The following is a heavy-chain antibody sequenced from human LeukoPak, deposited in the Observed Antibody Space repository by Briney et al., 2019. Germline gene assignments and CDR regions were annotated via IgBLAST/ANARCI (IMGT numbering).Heavy chain of an antibody. Sequence: GESLEISCKGSGYNFTSYWIGWVRPVPGKGLEWMGIIYPGDSDTRYSPSFQGQVTISADKSISTAYLQWSSLKASDTAMYYCARPRCSGGSCYLDYWGQGALVTVSS. V-gene: IGHV5-51*01. J-gene: IGHJ4*02. CDR2: IYPGDSDT. CDR1: GYNFTSYW. D-gene: IGHD2-15*01. CDR3: ARPRCSGGSCYLDY.